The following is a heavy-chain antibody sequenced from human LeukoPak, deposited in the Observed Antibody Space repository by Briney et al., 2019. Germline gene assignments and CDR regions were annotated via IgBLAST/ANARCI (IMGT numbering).Heavy chain of an antibody. Sequence: GASVKVSCKASGYSFTSYTIHWVRHQAPGQRPEWMGWISENNDNTKYSEKFQGRVTLTMDTSANTAYMELSSLKSDDTAVYFCVRGPSGGWYSGLGSFDSWGQGTLVTVTS. CDR3: VRGPSGGWYSGLGSFDS. V-gene: IGHV1-3*01. CDR1: GYSFTSYT. J-gene: IGHJ4*02. D-gene: IGHD6-13*01. CDR2: ISENNDNT.